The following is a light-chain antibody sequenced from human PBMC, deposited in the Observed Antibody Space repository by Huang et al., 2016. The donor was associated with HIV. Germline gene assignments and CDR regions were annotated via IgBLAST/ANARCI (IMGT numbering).Light chain of an antibody. Sequence: EIVMMQSPATLSVSPGERATLACRASQSVISNLAWYQQKPGQVPRLLIYGVSTRATGVPARCSGSGSGTDFTLTIHSLQSEDFAVYYCQHYSNWPYTFGQGTNLEIK. CDR3: QHYSNWPYT. V-gene: IGKV3-15*01. CDR1: QSVISN. J-gene: IGKJ2*01. CDR2: GVS.